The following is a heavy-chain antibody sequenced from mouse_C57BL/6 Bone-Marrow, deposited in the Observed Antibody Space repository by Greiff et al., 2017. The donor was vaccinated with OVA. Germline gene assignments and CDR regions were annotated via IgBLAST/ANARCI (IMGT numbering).Heavy chain of an antibody. Sequence: VKLMESGAEVVRPGASVKLSCKASGYTFTAHYINWVKQRPGQGLAWIARIYPGSGNTYYNEKFKGKATLTAEKSSNTAYMQLSSLTSEDAAVYFCARDDGYFFEYWGQGTTLTVSS. CDR1: GYTFTAHY. D-gene: IGHD2-3*01. CDR2: IYPGSGNT. V-gene: IGHV1-76*01. CDR3: ARDDGYFFEY. J-gene: IGHJ2*01.